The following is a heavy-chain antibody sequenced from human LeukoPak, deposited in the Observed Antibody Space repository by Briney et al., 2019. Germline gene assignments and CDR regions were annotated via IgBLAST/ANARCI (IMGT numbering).Heavy chain of an antibody. CDR2: IKQDGSAK. J-gene: IGHJ4*02. CDR3: ARRYFDS. Sequence: GGSLGLSCAASGFTFSDYWMHWVRQAPGKGLEWVANIKQDGSAKYYVGSVKGRFTISRDNAKNSLYLQMNSLRAEDTAVYYCARRYFDSWGQGTLVTVSS. CDR1: GFTFSDYW. V-gene: IGHV3-7*03.